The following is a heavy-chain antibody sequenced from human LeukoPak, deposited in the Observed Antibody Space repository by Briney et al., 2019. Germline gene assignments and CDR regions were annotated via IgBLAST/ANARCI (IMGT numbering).Heavy chain of an antibody. V-gene: IGHV3-23*01. CDR3: AKVAYNWISSGPSGY. Sequence: GGSLRLSCAASGFTFSTYAMTWVRQAPGQGLEWVSSISGSGSGTYYADSVKGRFTISRDNSKNTLYLQMNSLRAEDTAVYYCAKVAYNWISSGPSGYSGQGTLVTVSS. CDR1: GFTFSTYA. D-gene: IGHD1-20*01. J-gene: IGHJ4*02. CDR2: ISGSGSGT.